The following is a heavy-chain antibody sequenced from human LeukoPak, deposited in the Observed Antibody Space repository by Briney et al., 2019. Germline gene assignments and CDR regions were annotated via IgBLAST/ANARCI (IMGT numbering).Heavy chain of an antibody. Sequence: SETLSLTCTVSGGSISSYYWSWIRQPPGKGLEWIGYIYYSGSTYYNPSLKSRVTISVDTSKNQFSLKLSSVTAADTAVYYCARGGNGSSGYYYARYWGQGTLVTVSS. CDR1: GGSISSYY. CDR2: IYYSGST. D-gene: IGHD3-22*01. J-gene: IGHJ4*02. V-gene: IGHV4-30-4*08. CDR3: ARGGNGSSGYYYARY.